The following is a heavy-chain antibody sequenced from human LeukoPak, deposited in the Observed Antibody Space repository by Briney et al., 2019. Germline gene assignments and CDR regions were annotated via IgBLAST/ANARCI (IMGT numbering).Heavy chain of an antibody. CDR2: INPNSGGT. D-gene: IGHD5-18*01. CDR3: ARGLDTAMVFDY. J-gene: IGHJ4*02. CDR1: GYTFTGYY. V-gene: IGHV1-2*02. Sequence: ASVKVSCKASGYTFTGYYMHWVRQAPGQGLEWTGWINPNSGGTNYAQKFQGRVTMTRDTSISTAYMELSRLRSDDTAVYYCARGLDTAMVFDYWGQGTLVTVSS.